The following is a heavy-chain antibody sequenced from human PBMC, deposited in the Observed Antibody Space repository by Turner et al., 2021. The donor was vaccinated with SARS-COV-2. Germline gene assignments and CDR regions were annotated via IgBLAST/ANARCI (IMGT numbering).Heavy chain of an antibody. Sequence: QVQLVQSGAEVKKPGSSVKVSCKASGGTFSSYAINWVRQAPGQGLEWMGRIIPMFGIANYAQKFQGRVTNTADKSTSTAYMELSSLRSEDTAVYYCARGGYYYDSSGYPFDYWGQGTLVTVSS. D-gene: IGHD3-22*01. CDR2: IIPMFGIA. V-gene: IGHV1-69*04. CDR1: GGTFSSYA. CDR3: ARGGYYYDSSGYPFDY. J-gene: IGHJ4*02.